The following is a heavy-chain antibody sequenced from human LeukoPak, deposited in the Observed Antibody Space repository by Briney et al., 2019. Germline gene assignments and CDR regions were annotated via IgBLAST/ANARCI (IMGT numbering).Heavy chain of an antibody. D-gene: IGHD3-22*01. CDR1: GGSISSYY. CDR2: IYYSGST. J-gene: IGHJ4*02. V-gene: IGHV4-59*01. Sequence: SETLSLTCTVSGGSISSYYWSWIRQPPGKGLELIGYIYYSGSTNYNPSLKSRVTISVDTSKNQFSLKLSSVTAADTAVYYCASSYDSSGYYVDYWGQGTLVTVSS. CDR3: ASSYDSSGYYVDY.